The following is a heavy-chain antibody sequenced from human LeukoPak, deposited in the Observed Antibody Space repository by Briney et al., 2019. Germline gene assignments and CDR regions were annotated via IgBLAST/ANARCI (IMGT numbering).Heavy chain of an antibody. D-gene: IGHD2-2*01. Sequence: GSVKVSCKVSGYTLTELSMHWVRQAPGKGLEGMGGFDPEDGETIYAQKFQGRVTMTEDTFTDTAYMELSSLRSEDTAVYYCATAKPGDIVVVPAAMPFDYWGQGTLVTVSS. CDR3: ATAKPGDIVVVPAAMPFDY. V-gene: IGHV1-24*01. CDR1: GYTLTELS. J-gene: IGHJ4*02. CDR2: FDPEDGET.